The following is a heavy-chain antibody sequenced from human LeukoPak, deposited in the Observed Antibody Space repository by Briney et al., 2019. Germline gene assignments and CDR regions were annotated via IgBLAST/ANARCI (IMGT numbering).Heavy chain of an antibody. V-gene: IGHV3-23*01. CDR1: GFTFSSSA. J-gene: IGHJ4*02. Sequence: GGSLRLSCAASGFTFSSSALNWVRQAPGKGLEWVSVISSSSSSAYFADSVKGRFTISRDDSKNTVYLQMSSLRAEDTALYYCAKGSASWYGCFDYWGQGALVTVSS. D-gene: IGHD6-13*01. CDR3: AKGSASWYGCFDY. CDR2: ISSSSSSA.